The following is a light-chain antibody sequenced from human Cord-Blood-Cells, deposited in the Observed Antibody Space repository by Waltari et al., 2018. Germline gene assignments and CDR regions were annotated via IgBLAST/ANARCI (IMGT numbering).Light chain of an antibody. Sequence: DIVITQSPDSLAESLGERATLNCKSSQSVLYSSNNKNYLAWYQQKPGQPPKLLIYWASTRESGVPDRFSGSGSGTDFTLTISSLQAEDVAVYYCQQYYSTPYTFGQGTKLEIK. CDR1: QSVLYSSNNKNY. CDR2: WAS. CDR3: QQYYSTPYT. J-gene: IGKJ2*01. V-gene: IGKV4-1*01.